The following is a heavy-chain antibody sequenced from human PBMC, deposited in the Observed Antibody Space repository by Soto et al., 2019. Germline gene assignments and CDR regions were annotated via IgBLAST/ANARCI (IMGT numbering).Heavy chain of an antibody. CDR3: ARMATFGSLNWFDP. CDR1: GYSFTNND. CDR2: MNPGSGDT. Sequence: GASVKVSCKASGYSFTNNDVTWVRQATGQGLEWMGWMNPGSGDTGYAQKFQGRVTMTRDTSIATAYMELSSLRSDDTAIYYCARMATFGSLNWFDPWGQGTLVTVSS. J-gene: IGHJ5*02. V-gene: IGHV1-8*01. D-gene: IGHD3-16*01.